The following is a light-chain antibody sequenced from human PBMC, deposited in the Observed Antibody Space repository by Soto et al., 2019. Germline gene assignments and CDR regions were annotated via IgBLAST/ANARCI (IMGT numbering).Light chain of an antibody. CDR2: GAS. V-gene: IGKV3-15*01. CDR3: QEYNNWSYT. J-gene: IGKJ2*01. CDR1: QSVSNN. Sequence: EIVMTQSPATLSVSPGERATLSCRASQSVSNNLAWYQQKPGQAPRLLIYGASTRATGIPARFSGSGSGTEFTLTISSLQSEDFALYYCQEYNNWSYTFGQGTKVDNK.